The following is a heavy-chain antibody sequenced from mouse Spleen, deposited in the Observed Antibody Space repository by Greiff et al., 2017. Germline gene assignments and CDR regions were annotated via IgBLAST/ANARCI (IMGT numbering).Heavy chain of an antibody. V-gene: IGHV2-6-7*01. CDR2: IWGDGST. CDR3: ARDPRGYYAMDY. CDR1: GFSLTGYG. Sequence: QVQLKESGPGLVAPSQTLSITCTASGFSLTGYGVNWVRQPPGKGLEWLGMIWGDGSTDYNSALKSRLSISNDNSKSQVFLKMNSLQTDDTARYYCARDPRGYYAMDYWGQGTSVTVSS. J-gene: IGHJ4*01.